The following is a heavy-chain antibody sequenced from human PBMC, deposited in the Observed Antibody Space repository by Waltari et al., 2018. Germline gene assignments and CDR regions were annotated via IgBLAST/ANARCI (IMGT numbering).Heavy chain of an antibody. CDR3: AKYPVKTGYSYVTY. CDR2: MSGSGGST. Sequence: EVQLLESGGGLVQPGGSLSLSCAASGFPFSSYAMSWVRQAPGKGREWVSRMSGSGGSTYYEDAVKGRFSISRDNSKNTLYRQMNSLRAEDTAVFYCAKYPVKTGYSYVTYWGQGTLVTVSS. CDR1: GFPFSSYA. D-gene: IGHD5-18*01. V-gene: IGHV3-23*01. J-gene: IGHJ4*02.